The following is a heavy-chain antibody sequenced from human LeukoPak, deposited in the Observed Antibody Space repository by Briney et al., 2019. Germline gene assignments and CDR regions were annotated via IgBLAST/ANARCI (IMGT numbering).Heavy chain of an antibody. J-gene: IGHJ6*02. Sequence: SETLSLTCTVSGGSISGYYWTWIRQPPGKGLEWIGYIYYLGGTNYNPSLKSRVTISLDTSKNQFSLKLGSVTAADTAVYYCARRSYGSASPLRMDVWGQGTTVTVSS. D-gene: IGHD3-10*01. CDR2: IYYLGGT. CDR3: ARRSYGSASPLRMDV. CDR1: GGSISGYY. V-gene: IGHV4-59*08.